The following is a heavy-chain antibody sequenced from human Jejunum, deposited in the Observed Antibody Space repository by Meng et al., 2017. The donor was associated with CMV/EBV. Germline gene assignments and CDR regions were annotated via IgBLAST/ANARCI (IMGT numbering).Heavy chain of an antibody. CDR1: GFTFSLYT. Sequence: QVQLVESGGGVVQPGRSLRLSCAASGFTFSLYTFHWVRQAPGKGLEWVAAVSYDGSSKYYSDSVKGRFTISGDSSKNTVFLEMNSLTTDDTAIYYCARSPGGYFDSWGQGTLVTVSS. V-gene: IGHV3-30-3*01. CDR3: ARSPGGYFDS. J-gene: IGHJ4*02. CDR2: VSYDGSSK.